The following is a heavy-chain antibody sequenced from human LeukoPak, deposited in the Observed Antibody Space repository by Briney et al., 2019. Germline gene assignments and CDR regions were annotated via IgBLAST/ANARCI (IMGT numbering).Heavy chain of an antibody. D-gene: IGHD6-19*01. CDR1: GFTFSSYG. J-gene: IGHJ5*02. CDR3: AKGQQWLVWWFDP. CDR2: ISYDGSNK. V-gene: IGHV3-30*18. Sequence: GRSLRLSCAASGFTFSSYGMHWVRQAPGKGLEWVAVISYDGSNKYYADSVKGRFTISRDNSKNTLYLQMNSLRAEDTAEYYCAKGQQWLVWWFDPWGQGTLVTVSS.